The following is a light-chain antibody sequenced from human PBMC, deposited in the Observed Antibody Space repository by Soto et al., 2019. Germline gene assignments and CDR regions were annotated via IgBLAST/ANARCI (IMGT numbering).Light chain of an antibody. V-gene: IGLV1-40*01. J-gene: IGLJ3*02. CDR3: QSYDTSLSGSV. Sequence: QPVLTQPPSVSGAPGQRVTISCTGTSSNIGAGYDVHWFQQLPGTAPKLLIDADGHRPSGVPDRFSGSKSGTSASLAITGLQAEDEADYYCQSYDTSLSGSVFGGGTKVTVL. CDR2: ADG. CDR1: SSNIGAGYD.